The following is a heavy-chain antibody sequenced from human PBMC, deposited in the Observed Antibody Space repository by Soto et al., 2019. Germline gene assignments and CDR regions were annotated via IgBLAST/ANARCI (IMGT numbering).Heavy chain of an antibody. CDR2: IYPGDSDT. Sequence: GESLKISCKGSGYSFTSYWIGWVRQMPGKGLEWMGIIYPGDSDTRYSPSFQGQVTISADKSISTAYLQWSSLKASDTAMYYCARLEGVAAAGGYYYYGMDVWGQGTTVTVSS. CDR1: GYSFTSYW. V-gene: IGHV5-51*01. D-gene: IGHD6-13*01. J-gene: IGHJ6*02. CDR3: ARLEGVAAAGGYYYYGMDV.